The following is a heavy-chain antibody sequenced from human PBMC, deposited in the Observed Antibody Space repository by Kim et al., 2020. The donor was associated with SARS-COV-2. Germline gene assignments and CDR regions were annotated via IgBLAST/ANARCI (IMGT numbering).Heavy chain of an antibody. CDR3: ATRYDSSGYYAYYYYYYGMGV. J-gene: IGHJ6*02. D-gene: IGHD3-22*01. CDR1: GFTFSSYA. Sequence: GGSLRLSCAASGFTFSSYAMSWVRQAPGKGLEWVSAISGSGGSTYYADSVKGRFTISRDNSKNTLYLQMNSLRAEDTAVYYCATRYDSSGYYAYYYYYYGMGVWGQGTTVTVSS. V-gene: IGHV3-23*01. CDR2: ISGSGGST.